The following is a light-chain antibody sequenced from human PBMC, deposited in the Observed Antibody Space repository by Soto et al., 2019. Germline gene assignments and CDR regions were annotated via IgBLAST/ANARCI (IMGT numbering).Light chain of an antibody. CDR2: DAS. CDR1: QTISSW. J-gene: IGKJ4*01. V-gene: IGKV1-5*01. Sequence: DIEMTQSPSTLSASVGDRVTITCRASQTISSWLAWYQQKPGKAPNLLIYDASSLESGVPSRFSGSGSGTEFTLTISSLQPDDFATYYCQQYHSYPLTVGGGNKVEIK. CDR3: QQYHSYPLT.